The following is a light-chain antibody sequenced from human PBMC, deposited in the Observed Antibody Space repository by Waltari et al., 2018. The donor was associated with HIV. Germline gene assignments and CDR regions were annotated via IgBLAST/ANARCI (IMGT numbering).Light chain of an antibody. CDR1: NIGSKS. CDR2: DDR. V-gene: IGLV3-21*02. Sequence: SYVLTQSPSVSVALGQTANIACGGNNIGSKSVHWYQQKPGQAPALVIYDDRDRPSGIPERFSGSNSGHTATLSIGRVEAGDEADYYCQVWESSSDHVVIGGGTKLTV. CDR3: QVWESSSDHVV. J-gene: IGLJ2*01.